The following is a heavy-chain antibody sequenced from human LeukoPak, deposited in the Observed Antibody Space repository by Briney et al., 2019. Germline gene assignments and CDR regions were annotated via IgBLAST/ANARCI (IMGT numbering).Heavy chain of an antibody. CDR1: GFTFSSYA. J-gene: IGHJ4*02. Sequence: PGRSLRLSCAASGFTFSSYAMHWVRQAPGKGLEWVAVISYDGSNKYYADSVKGRFTISRDNSKNTLYLQMNSLRAEDTTVYYCARGRTSSWYETDYWGQGTLVTVSS. CDR3: ARGRTSSWYETDY. V-gene: IGHV3-30-3*01. CDR2: ISYDGSNK. D-gene: IGHD6-13*01.